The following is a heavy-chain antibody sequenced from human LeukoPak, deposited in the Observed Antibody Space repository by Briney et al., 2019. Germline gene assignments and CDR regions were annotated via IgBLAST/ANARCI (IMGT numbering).Heavy chain of an antibody. CDR3: AKDGVFY. CDR1: GFTFTSYD. CDR2: VTNSGSST. D-gene: IGHD3-16*01. Sequence: TGGSLRLSCAASGFTFTSYDMSWVRQAPGKGLEWVSSVTNSGSSTHYADSVKGRFTISRDNSKNTLYLQMNSLRAEDTAVYYCAKDGVFYWGQGTLVTVSS. J-gene: IGHJ4*02. V-gene: IGHV3-23*01.